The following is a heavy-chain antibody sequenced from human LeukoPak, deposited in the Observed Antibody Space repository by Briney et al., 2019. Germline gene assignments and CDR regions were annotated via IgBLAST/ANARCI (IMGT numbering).Heavy chain of an antibody. CDR2: IIPILGIA. D-gene: IGHD6-19*01. Sequence: GASVKVSCKASGGTFSSYAISWVRQAPGQGLEWMGRIIPILGIANYAQKFQGRVTITADKSTSTAYMELSSLRSEDTAVYYCARGDPSNGWYSYWGQGTLVTVSS. CDR3: ARGDPSNGWYSY. V-gene: IGHV1-69*04. CDR1: GGTFSSYA. J-gene: IGHJ4*02.